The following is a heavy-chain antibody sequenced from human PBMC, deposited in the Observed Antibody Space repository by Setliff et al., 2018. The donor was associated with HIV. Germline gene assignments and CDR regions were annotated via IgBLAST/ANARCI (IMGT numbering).Heavy chain of an antibody. V-gene: IGHV3-74*01. J-gene: IGHJ4*02. CDR3: AADRIVLGDY. CDR1: GFIFGSYW. CDR2: IETDGSDT. Sequence: GGSLRLSCAASGFIFGSYWMHWVRQTPEKGLEWVARIETDGSDTSYADSVKGRFTISRDNTKNTLYLQMNSLRVEDTAVYYCAADRIVLGDYWGQGQWSPSPQ. D-gene: IGHD2-15*01.